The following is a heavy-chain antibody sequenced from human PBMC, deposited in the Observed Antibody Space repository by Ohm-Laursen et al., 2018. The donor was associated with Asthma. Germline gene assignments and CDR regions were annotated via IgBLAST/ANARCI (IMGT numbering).Heavy chain of an antibody. CDR2: GGSYYDGGLK. D-gene: IGHD3-3*01. J-gene: IGHJ4*02. CDR3: ARDVMEWYLPAFDF. CDR1: GFSFRDYG. V-gene: IGHV3-30*03. Sequence: SLRLSCAASGFSFRDYGMHWVRQAPGKGLEWVAVGGSYYDGGLKYYADSVNGRFTVSRDDSKNTLYLQMNSLRPDDTAVYYCARDVMEWYLPAFDFWGQGTLVSVSS.